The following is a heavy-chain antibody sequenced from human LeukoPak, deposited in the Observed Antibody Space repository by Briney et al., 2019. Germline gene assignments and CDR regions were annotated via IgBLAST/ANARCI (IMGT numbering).Heavy chain of an antibody. J-gene: IGHJ2*01. D-gene: IGHD6-13*01. Sequence: PSETLSLTCTVSGGSVSSDNYFWSWIRQPPGGGLEWIGYIYYSGSTNYNPSVKSRVTISLDTSRNQFSLKLTSVTAADTAVYHCARVFGYSSSWYLGLDWYFDLWGRGTLVTVSS. CDR2: IYYSGST. CDR3: ARVFGYSSSWYLGLDWYFDL. CDR1: GGSVSSDNYF. V-gene: IGHV4-61*01.